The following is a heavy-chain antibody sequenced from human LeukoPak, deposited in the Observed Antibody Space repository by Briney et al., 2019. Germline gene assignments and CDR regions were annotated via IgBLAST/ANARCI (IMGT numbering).Heavy chain of an antibody. CDR3: ARVGATWVDY. J-gene: IGHJ4*02. V-gene: IGHV3-21*01. D-gene: IGHD1-26*01. CDR2: ISTSGDST. CDR1: GFTFSSQN. Sequence: GGSLRLSCAASGFTFSSQNMNWARQAPGKGLEWVAYISTSGDSTKYADSVEGRFTISRDNVENSLYLLMNSLRAEDTAVYYCARVGATWVDYWGQGTLVTVSS.